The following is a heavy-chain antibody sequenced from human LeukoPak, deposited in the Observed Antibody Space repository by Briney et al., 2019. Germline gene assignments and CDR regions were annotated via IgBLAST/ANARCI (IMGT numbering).Heavy chain of an antibody. CDR1: GGTFSSYA. D-gene: IGHD3-22*01. CDR3: ARDRGSDSSGTNWFDP. J-gene: IGHJ5*02. V-gene: IGHV1-69*13. Sequence: SVKVSCKASGGTFSSYAISWVRQAPGQGLEWMGGIIPIFGTANYAQKFQGRVTITADESTSTAYMELSSLGSEDTAVYYCARDRGSDSSGTNWFDPWGQGTLVTVSS. CDR2: IIPIFGTA.